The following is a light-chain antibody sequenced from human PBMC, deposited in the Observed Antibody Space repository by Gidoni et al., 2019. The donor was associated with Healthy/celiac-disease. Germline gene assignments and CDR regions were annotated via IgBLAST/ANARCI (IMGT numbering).Light chain of an antibody. CDR2: AAS. CDR3: QQSYSTPPYT. V-gene: IGKV1-39*01. J-gene: IGKJ2*01. Sequence: DIKMTQSPSSLSASVGDRVTITCRPSQSISSYLNWYQQKPGKAPKLLIYAASSLQSGVPSRFSGSGSGTDFTLTISSLQPEDFATYYCQQSYSTPPYTFGQGTKLEIK. CDR1: QSISSY.